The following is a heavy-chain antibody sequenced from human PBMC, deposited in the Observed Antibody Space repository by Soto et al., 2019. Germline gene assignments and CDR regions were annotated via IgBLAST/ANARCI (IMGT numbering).Heavy chain of an antibody. J-gene: IGHJ4*02. V-gene: IGHV1-18*01. CDR2: ISTYNGDT. CDR3: ARDRLHTRSSITFDY. CDR1: GYTFTSYA. Sequence: VQLVQSGAEVKKPGASVKVSCKASGYTFTSYAISWVRQAPGQGLEWMGWISTYNGDTDYAQNLQGRVTMTTDTSTNTAYMELRSLRSDDTAVYYCARDRLHTRSSITFDYWGQGALVTVSS. D-gene: IGHD6-6*01.